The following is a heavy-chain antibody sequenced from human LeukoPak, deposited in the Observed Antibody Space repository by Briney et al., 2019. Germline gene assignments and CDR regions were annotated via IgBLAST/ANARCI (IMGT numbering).Heavy chain of an antibody. CDR2: ISRSGSTR. V-gene: IGHV3-11*01. CDR3: ACSTVHGGNSGDLNHFDY. D-gene: IGHD4-23*01. J-gene: IGHJ4*02. Sequence: GGSLRLSCAASGFTFSDYYMSWIRQAPGKGLEWVSHISRSGSTRYYADSLKGRFTISRDNAKNSLYLQMNSLRAEDTAVYYCACSTVHGGNSGDLNHFDYWGQGTLVTVSS. CDR1: GFTFSDYY.